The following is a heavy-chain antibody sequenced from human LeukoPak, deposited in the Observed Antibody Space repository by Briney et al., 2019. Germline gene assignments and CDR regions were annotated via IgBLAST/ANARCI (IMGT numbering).Heavy chain of an antibody. V-gene: IGHV1-18*01. Sequence: ASVKVSCKASGYTFTNYGISWVRQAPGQGLEWMGWISVYNGNTNYAQKLQGRVTMTTDTSTSTAYMELRSLRSDDTAVYYCARFGELYNWFDPWGQGTLVTVSS. CDR1: GYTFTNYG. CDR2: ISVYNGNT. CDR3: ARFGELYNWFDP. D-gene: IGHD3-10*01. J-gene: IGHJ5*02.